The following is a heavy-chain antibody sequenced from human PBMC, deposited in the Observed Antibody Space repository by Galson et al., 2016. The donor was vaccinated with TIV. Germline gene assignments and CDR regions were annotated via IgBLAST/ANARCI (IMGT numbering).Heavy chain of an antibody. Sequence: SLRLSCAASGFSFRNYVMSWVRLAPGKGLEWVSSLSLSGAYTYYADSVKGRFTISRDNSKYTLFLQLNSLRAEDTAMYFCAKVGKSGDYSWDAFDVWGQGTVVTVSS. CDR2: LSLSGAYT. D-gene: IGHD1-26*01. CDR1: GFSFRNYV. CDR3: AKVGKSGDYSWDAFDV. V-gene: IGHV3-23*01. J-gene: IGHJ3*01.